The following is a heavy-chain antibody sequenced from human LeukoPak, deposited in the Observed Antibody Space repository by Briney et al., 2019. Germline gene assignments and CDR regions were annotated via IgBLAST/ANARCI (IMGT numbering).Heavy chain of an antibody. Sequence: EASVKVSCKASGGTFGSYAISWVRQAPGQGLEWMGRIIPILGIANYAQKFQGRVTITADKSTSTAYMELSSLRSEDTAVYYCASLRSGYCSGGSCYAVDYWGQGTLVTVSS. CDR2: IIPILGIA. D-gene: IGHD2-15*01. CDR1: GGTFGSYA. CDR3: ASLRSGYCSGGSCYAVDY. V-gene: IGHV1-69*04. J-gene: IGHJ4*02.